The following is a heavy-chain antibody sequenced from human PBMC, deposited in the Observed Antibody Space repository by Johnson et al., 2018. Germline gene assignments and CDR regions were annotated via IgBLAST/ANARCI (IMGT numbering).Heavy chain of an antibody. J-gene: IGHJ6*03. D-gene: IGHD2-15*01. CDR2: IWYDGSNK. CDR1: GFTFSSYG. Sequence: QVQLVQSGGGVVQPGRSLRLSCAASGFTFSSYGMHWVRQAPGKGLEWVAVIWYDGSNKYYADSVKGRFTISRDNSKNTLYLQMNSLGGEDTAVYYCAKDSGDCSGGSGYPYYYYYYMDVWGKGTTVTVS. V-gene: IGHV3-33*06. CDR3: AKDSGDCSGGSGYPYYYYYYMDV.